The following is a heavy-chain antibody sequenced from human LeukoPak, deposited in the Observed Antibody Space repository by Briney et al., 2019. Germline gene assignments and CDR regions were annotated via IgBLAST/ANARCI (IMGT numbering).Heavy chain of an antibody. CDR3: ARGLPVAARLAWFDP. CDR2: INHSGST. CDR1: GGSFSGCY. V-gene: IGHV4-34*01. D-gene: IGHD6-6*01. Sequence: SETLSLTCAVYGGSFSGCYWSWIRQPPGKGLEWIGEINHSGSTNYNPSLKSRVTISVDTSKNQFSLKLSSVTAADTAVYYCARGLPVAARLAWFDPWGQGTLVTVSS. J-gene: IGHJ5*02.